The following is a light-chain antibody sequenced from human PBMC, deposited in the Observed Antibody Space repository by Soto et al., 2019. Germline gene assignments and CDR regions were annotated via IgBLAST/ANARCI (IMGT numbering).Light chain of an antibody. CDR3: CSYAGSYTFV. Sequence: QSALTQPRSVSGSPGQSVPISCTGTSTDVGGYNYVSWYHQHPGKAPNLMIYDVSKRPSGVPDRFSGSKSGNTASLTISGLQAEDEADYYCCSYAGSYTFVFGGGTKLTVL. V-gene: IGLV2-11*01. CDR2: DVS. CDR1: STDVGGYNY. J-gene: IGLJ2*01.